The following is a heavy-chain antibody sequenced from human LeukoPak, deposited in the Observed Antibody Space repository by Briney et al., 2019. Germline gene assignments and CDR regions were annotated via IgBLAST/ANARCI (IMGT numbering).Heavy chain of an antibody. D-gene: IGHD6-13*01. CDR2: IIPIFGTA. Sequence: SVKVSCKASGGTFSSYAISWVRQAPGQGLEWMGGIIPIFGTANYAQKFQGRVTITADESTSTAYMELSSLRSEDTAVYYCARAVAAAAPGGYWGQGTLVTVSS. V-gene: IGHV1-69*13. CDR1: GGTFSSYA. CDR3: ARAVAAAAPGGY. J-gene: IGHJ4*02.